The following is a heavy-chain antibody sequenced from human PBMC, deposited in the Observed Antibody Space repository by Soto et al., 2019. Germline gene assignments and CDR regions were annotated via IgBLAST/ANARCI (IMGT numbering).Heavy chain of an antibody. CDR2: ISSNGHST. Sequence: PGGSLRLSCAASGFTFSNYAMHWVRQAPGKGLEYVSTISSNGHSTDSANSVKGRFTISRDNSMNTLYLQMGSLRAEDMAVYYCANSHPLARIRAYGVAASWGQGTRVTVSS. J-gene: IGHJ4*02. CDR3: ANSHPLARIRAYGVAAS. V-gene: IGHV3-64*01. CDR1: GFTFSNYA. D-gene: IGHD2-21*01.